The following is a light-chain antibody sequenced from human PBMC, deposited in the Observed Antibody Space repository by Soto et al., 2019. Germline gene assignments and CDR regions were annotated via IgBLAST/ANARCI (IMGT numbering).Light chain of an antibody. V-gene: IGLV1-40*01. CDR1: SSNIGAGYE. CDR2: GNT. Sequence: QSVLTQPPSVSGAPGQRVTISCTGSSSNIGAGYEVHWYQHLPGKAPKLLIYGNTNRPSGVPDRFSGSKSGTSASLAITGLQAEDEAHYYCQSYDTSLSASYVFGGGSKVTVL. J-gene: IGLJ1*01. CDR3: QSYDTSLSASYV.